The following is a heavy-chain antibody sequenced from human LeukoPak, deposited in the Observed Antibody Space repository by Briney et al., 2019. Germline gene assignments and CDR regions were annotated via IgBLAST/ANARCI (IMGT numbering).Heavy chain of an antibody. CDR3: ARLGMGTTHAFDI. V-gene: IGHV1-2*02. CDR1: GYTFTGYY. J-gene: IGHJ3*02. D-gene: IGHD5-18*01. Sequence: ASVTVSCKASGYTFTGYYMHWVRQAPGQGLEWMGWINPNSGGTNYAQKFQGRVTMNRDTSIRTAYMELSRLGSDDTAVYYYARLGMGTTHAFDIWGQGTMVTVSS. CDR2: INPNSGGT.